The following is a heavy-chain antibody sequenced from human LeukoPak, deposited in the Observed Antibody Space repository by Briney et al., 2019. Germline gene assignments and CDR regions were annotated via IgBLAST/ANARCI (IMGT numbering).Heavy chain of an antibody. V-gene: IGHV4-34*01. J-gene: IGHJ4*02. CDR3: ARHKGSGKLIDY. CDR2: INHSGST. D-gene: IGHD3-10*01. Sequence: PGGSLRLSCAASGFTFSSYAMSWVRQPPGKGLEWIGEINHSGSTNYNPSLKSRVTISVDTSKNQFSLKLTSVTAADTAVYYCARHKGSGKLIDYWGQGTLVTVSS. CDR1: GFTFSSYA.